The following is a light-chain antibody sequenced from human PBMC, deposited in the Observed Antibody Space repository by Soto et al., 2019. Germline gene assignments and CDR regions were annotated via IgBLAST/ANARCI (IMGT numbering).Light chain of an antibody. Sequence: EIVMTQSPATLSVSQGERVTLSCRASQSVSRNFAWYQQRPGQAPRLLIHGATTRATGIPARFSGSGSGTEFTLTISSLQSEDFAVYYCQQYNNWPRTFGQGTKVDIK. V-gene: IGKV3-15*01. CDR2: GAT. CDR1: QSVSRN. CDR3: QQYNNWPRT. J-gene: IGKJ1*01.